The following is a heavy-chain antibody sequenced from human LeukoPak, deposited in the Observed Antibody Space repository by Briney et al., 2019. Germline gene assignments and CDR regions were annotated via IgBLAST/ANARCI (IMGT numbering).Heavy chain of an antibody. Sequence: GESLKISCKGSGYTFTTYWIGWVRPMPGKGLEWMVIIYPSDSDTRYSPSFQGQVTISADKSISPAYLQWSSLKASDTAVYYCARRPYYYGMDVWGQGTAVTVSS. CDR3: ARRPYYYGMDV. CDR2: IYPSDSDT. CDR1: GYTFTTYW. V-gene: IGHV5-51*01. J-gene: IGHJ6*02.